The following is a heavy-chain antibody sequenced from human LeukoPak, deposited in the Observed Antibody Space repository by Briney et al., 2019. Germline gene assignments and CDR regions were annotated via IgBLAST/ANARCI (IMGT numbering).Heavy chain of an antibody. D-gene: IGHD4-17*01. CDR2: INHSGST. CDR3: ARHRDGDHFDY. V-gene: IGHV4-34*01. J-gene: IGHJ4*02. Sequence: SETLSLTCAVYGGSFSGYYWSWIRQPPGKGLEWIGEINHSGSTNYNPSLKSRVTISVDTSKNQFSLKLSSVTAADTAVYYCARHRDGDHFDYWGQGTLVTVSS. CDR1: GGSFSGYY.